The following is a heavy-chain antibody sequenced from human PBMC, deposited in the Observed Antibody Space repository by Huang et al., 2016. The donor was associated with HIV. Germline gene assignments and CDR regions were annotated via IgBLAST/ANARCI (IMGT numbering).Heavy chain of an antibody. J-gene: IGHJ3*02. CDR2: INTNTGNP. CDR1: GYTFSSYA. D-gene: IGHD3-22*01. V-gene: IGHV7-4-1*02. Sequence: QVQLVQSGSELKKPGASVKVSCKASGYTFSSYAMNWVRQAPGQGLEWMGGINTNTGNPTYAQGVTGRFVVSVETSVSTAYLQISSLKAEDTAVYYCARENNYYDCSGYWISDAFDIWGQGTMVTVSS. CDR3: ARENNYYDCSGYWISDAFDI.